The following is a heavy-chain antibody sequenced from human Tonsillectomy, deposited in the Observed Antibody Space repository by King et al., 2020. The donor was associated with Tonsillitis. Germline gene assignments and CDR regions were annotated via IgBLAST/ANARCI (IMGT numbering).Heavy chain of an antibody. D-gene: IGHD3-3*02. J-gene: IGHJ3*02. V-gene: IGHV3-30*18. CDR2: ISYDGDIK. Sequence: VQLVESGGGVVQPGRSLRLSCAASGFTFSGYGMHWVRQAPGKGLEWVAVISYDGDIKYYADSVKGRFTISRDNSKNTLYLQMNSLRAEDTAVYYCANTETSIRAVAWLGAFDMWSQGTMVTVSS. CDR3: ANTETSIRAVAWLGAFDM. CDR1: GFTFSGYG.